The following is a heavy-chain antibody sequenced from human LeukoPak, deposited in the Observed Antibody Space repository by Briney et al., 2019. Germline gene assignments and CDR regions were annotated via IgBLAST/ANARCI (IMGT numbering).Heavy chain of an antibody. CDR3: ARQGAYSSAIGLGY. D-gene: IGHD6-19*01. V-gene: IGHV1-46*01. J-gene: IGHJ4*02. CDR2: INPSGGTT. Sequence: ASVKVSCKASGYIFTNHYMYWVRQAPGQGLEWMGVINPSGGTTAYAQKFQGRVTMTRDTSTRTVYMEVRSLRSEDTAVYYCARQGAYSSAIGLGYWGQGTLVTVSS. CDR1: GYIFTNHY.